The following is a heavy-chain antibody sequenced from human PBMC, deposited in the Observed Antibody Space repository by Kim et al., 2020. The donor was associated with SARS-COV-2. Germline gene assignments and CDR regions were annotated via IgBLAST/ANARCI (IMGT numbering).Heavy chain of an antibody. Sequence: KFQGRVTISRDTSASTAYMELSGLRSEDSAVYYCARELGNWFGELLGFDFWGQGTLVTVSS. D-gene: IGHD3-10*01. CDR3: ARELGNWFGELLGFDF. V-gene: IGHV1-3*01. J-gene: IGHJ4*02.